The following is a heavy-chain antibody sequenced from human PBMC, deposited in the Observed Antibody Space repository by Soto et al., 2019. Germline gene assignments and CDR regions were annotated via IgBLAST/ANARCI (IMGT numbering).Heavy chain of an antibody. D-gene: IGHD1-26*01. CDR2: MNPNSANT. V-gene: IGHV1-8*01. CDR1: GYTFTSYD. Sequence: ASVKVSCKASGYTFTSYDINWVRQATGQGLEWMGWMNPNSANTGYAQKFQGRVTMTRNTSISTAYMELSSLRSEDTAVYYCAGEVGNRIDYWGQGTLVTVSS. J-gene: IGHJ4*02. CDR3: AGEVGNRIDY.